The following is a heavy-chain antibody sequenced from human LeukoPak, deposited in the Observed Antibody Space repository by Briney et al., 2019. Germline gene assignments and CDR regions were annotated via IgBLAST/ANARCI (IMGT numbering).Heavy chain of an antibody. CDR1: GFTVSSNY. CDR2: IYSGGST. V-gene: IGHV3-66*02. Sequence: GGSLRLSCAASGFTVSSNYMSWVRQAPGKGLEWVSLIYSGGSTYYADSVKGRFTISRDNSKNTLYLQMKSLRAEDTAVYYCARATSGYSYANYWGQGTLVTVSS. CDR3: ARATSGYSYANY. D-gene: IGHD5-18*01. J-gene: IGHJ4*02.